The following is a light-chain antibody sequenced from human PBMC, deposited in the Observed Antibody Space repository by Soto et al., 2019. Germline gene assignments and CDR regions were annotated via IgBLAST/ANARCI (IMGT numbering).Light chain of an antibody. CDR3: QQYNNWPPWT. V-gene: IGKV3-15*01. Sequence: EIVMTQSPATLSVTRGERVTLSCRASQSVSSNLAWYQQKPGQAPRLLIYGASTRATGIPARFSGSGSGTEFTLTISSLQSEDFAVYYCQQYNNWPPWTFGQGTKVEIK. J-gene: IGKJ1*01. CDR1: QSVSSN. CDR2: GAS.